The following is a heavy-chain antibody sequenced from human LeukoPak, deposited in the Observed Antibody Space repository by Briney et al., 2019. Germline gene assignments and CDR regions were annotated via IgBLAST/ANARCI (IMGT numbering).Heavy chain of an antibody. V-gene: IGHV3-21*01. J-gene: IGHJ6*02. CDR3: AKADSSGWSNYYYGMDV. D-gene: IGHD6-19*01. CDR1: GFTFSSYS. CDR2: ISSSSSYI. Sequence: GGSLRLSCAASGFTFSSYSMNWVRQAPGKGLEWVSSISSSSSYIYYADSVKGRFTISRDNAKNSLYLQMNSLRAEDTAVYYCAKADSSGWSNYYYGMDVWGRGTTVTVSS.